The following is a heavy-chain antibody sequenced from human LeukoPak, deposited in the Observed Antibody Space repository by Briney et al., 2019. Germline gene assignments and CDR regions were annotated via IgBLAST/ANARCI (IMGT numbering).Heavy chain of an antibody. CDR1: GGSISSGGYY. Sequence: SETLSLTCTVSGGSISSGGYYWSWIRQHPGKGLEWIGYIYYSGSTYYNPSLKSRVTISVDTSKNQFSLKLSSVTAADTAVYYCASGDSSGYHYYPFDHWGQRTLVTVSS. CDR3: ASGDSSGYHYYPFDH. D-gene: IGHD3-22*01. J-gene: IGHJ5*02. V-gene: IGHV4-31*03. CDR2: IYYSGST.